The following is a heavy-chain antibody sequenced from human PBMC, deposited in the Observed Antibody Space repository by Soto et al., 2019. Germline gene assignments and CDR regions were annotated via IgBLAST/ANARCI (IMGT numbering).Heavy chain of an antibody. CDR1: GGSISSGASY. Sequence: QVQLQESGPGLVKPSQTLSLTCTVSGGSISSGASYWSWIRQHPGKGLEWIGYIYYSGNPNYNPSPKIRIYILVDTFKNEFFLKLRSVTVADTAVYYCAGAREYINDGSGYGDFEYWGPGTLVSVSS. V-gene: IGHV4-31*03. CDR3: AGAREYINDGSGYGDFEY. CDR2: IYYSGNP. D-gene: IGHD3-22*01. J-gene: IGHJ4*02.